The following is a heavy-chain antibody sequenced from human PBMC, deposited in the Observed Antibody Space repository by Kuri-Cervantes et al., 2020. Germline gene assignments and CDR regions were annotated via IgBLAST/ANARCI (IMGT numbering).Heavy chain of an antibody. J-gene: IGHJ6*02. CDR1: GGSISSGGYS. D-gene: IGHD6-19*01. CDR2: IYHSGST. V-gene: IGHV4-30-2*01. Sequence: SQTLSLTCAVSGGSISSGGYSWSWIRQPPGKGLEWIGYIYHSGSTYYNPSLKSRVTISVDRSKNQFSLKLSSVTAADTAVYYCARDRRIAVAGLYYYYGMDVWGQGTTVTVSS. CDR3: ARDRRIAVAGLYYYYGMDV.